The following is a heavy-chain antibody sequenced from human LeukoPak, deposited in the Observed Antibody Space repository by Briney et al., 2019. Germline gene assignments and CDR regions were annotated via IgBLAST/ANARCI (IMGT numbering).Heavy chain of an antibody. CDR1: GGSFSGYY. J-gene: IGHJ5*02. D-gene: IGHD5-18*01. CDR2: INHSGST. CDR3: ARRGYTYGWGWFDP. Sequence: SETLSLTCAVYGGSFSGYYWSWIRQPPGKGLEWIGEINHSGSTNYNPSLKSRVTISVDTSKNQFSLKVNSVTAADTAVYYCARRGYTYGWGWFDPWGQGTLVTVSS. V-gene: IGHV4-34*01.